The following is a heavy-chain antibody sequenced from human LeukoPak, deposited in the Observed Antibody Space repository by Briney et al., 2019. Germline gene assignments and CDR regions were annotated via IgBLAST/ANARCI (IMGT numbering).Heavy chain of an antibody. J-gene: IGHJ5*02. V-gene: IGHV3-33*01. CDR1: GFTFSNYG. D-gene: IGHD6-19*01. CDR3: VRVAVAGNLNNWFDP. CDR2: IWYDGSNK. Sequence: GRSLRLSCAASGFTFSNYGMHWVRQAPGKGLEWVAVIWYDGSNKYYADSVEGRFTISRDNSKNTLYLQMNSLRAEDTAVYYCVRVAVAGNLNNWFDPWGQGTLVTVSS.